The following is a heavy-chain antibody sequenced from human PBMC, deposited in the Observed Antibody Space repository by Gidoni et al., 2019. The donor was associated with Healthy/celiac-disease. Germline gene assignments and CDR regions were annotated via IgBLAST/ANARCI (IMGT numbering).Heavy chain of an antibody. CDR1: GFPFSSYS. CDR3: ARDDYGDYGGAFDI. V-gene: IGHV3-21*01. Sequence: EVQLVESGGGLVKPGGSLRLSCAASGFPFSSYSMNWVRQAPGKGLEWVSSISSSSSYIYYADSVKGRFTISRDNAKNSLYLQMNSLRAEDTAVYYCARDDYGDYGGAFDIWGQGTMVTVSS. D-gene: IGHD4-17*01. J-gene: IGHJ3*02. CDR2: ISSSSSYI.